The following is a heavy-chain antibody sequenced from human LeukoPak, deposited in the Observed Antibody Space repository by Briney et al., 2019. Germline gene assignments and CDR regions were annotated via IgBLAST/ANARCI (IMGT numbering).Heavy chain of an antibody. D-gene: IGHD6-19*01. CDR1: GFTFSSYG. Sequence: GGSLRLSCAASGFTFSSYGMSWVRQAPGKGLEWVSAISGSGGSTYYADSVKGRFTISRDNSKNTLYLQMNSLRAEDTAVYYCAKARYSSGWYSDYWGQGTLVTVSS. CDR3: AKARYSSGWYSDY. J-gene: IGHJ4*02. CDR2: ISGSGGST. V-gene: IGHV3-23*01.